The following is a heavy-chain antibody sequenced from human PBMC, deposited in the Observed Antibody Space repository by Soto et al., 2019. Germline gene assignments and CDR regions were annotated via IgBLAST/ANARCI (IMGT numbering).Heavy chain of an antibody. CDR1: DGAISSGTW. CDR2: SYHSGST. CDR3: ARVSGSYYYGMDV. J-gene: IGHJ6*02. V-gene: IGHV4-4*02. Sequence: SGAPAHTCAFPDGAISSGTWCRWVRQPPGKGLEWIGESYHSGSTKYNPSLKSRVTISVDKSKNQFSLKLSSVTAADTAVYYCARVSGSYYYGMDVWGQGTTVT.